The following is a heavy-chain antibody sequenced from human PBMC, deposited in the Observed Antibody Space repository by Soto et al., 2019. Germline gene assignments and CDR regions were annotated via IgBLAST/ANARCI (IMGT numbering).Heavy chain of an antibody. CDR3: TRDLTLYCTNGVCYKGGYYYYGMDV. J-gene: IGHJ6*02. CDR1: GFTFGDYA. D-gene: IGHD2-8*01. Sequence: PGGSLRLSCTASGFTFGDYAMSWVRQAPGKGLEWVGFIRSKAYGGTTEYAASVKGRFTISRDDSKSIAYLQMNSLKTEDTAVYYCTRDLTLYCTNGVCYKGGYYYYGMDVWGQGTTVTSP. CDR2: IRSKAYGGTT. V-gene: IGHV3-49*04.